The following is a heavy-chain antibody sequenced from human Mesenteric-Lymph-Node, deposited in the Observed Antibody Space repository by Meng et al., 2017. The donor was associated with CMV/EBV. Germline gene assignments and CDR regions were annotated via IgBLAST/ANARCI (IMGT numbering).Heavy chain of an antibody. Sequence: GGSLRLSCAASGFTFSSYGMHWVRQAPGKGLEWVAFIRYDGSNKYYADSVKGRFTISRDNSKNTLYLQMNSLGAEDTAVYYCAKGLRTTKYYFDYWGQGTLVTVSS. J-gene: IGHJ4*02. D-gene: IGHD2/OR15-2a*01. CDR3: AKGLRTTKYYFDY. CDR2: IRYDGSNK. CDR1: GFTFSSYG. V-gene: IGHV3-30*02.